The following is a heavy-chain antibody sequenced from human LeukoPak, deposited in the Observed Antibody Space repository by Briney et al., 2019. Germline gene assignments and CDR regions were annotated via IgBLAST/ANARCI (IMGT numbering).Heavy chain of an antibody. J-gene: IGHJ4*02. Sequence: PSETLSLTCAVSGGSISSSNWWSWVRQPPGKGLEWIGEIYHSGSTNYNPSLKSRVTISVDKSKNQFSLKLSSVTAADTAVYYCARHLGPTGEEAPKRRTYYDFWSGLDYWGQGTLVTVSS. CDR1: GGSISSSNW. CDR3: ARHLGPTGEEAPKRRTYYDFWSGLDY. V-gene: IGHV4-4*02. CDR2: IYHSGST. D-gene: IGHD3-3*01.